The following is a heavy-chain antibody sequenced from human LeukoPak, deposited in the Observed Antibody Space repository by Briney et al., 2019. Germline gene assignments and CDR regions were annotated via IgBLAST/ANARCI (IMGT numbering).Heavy chain of an antibody. Sequence: GGSLRLSCAASGFTFSSFAMHWVRQAPGKGLEWVAVISYDGSNKYYADSVKGRFTISRDNSKNTLYLQMNSLRAEDTAVYYCARDREDSSSFSAFDIWGQGTMVTVSS. CDR3: ARDREDSSSFSAFDI. J-gene: IGHJ3*02. V-gene: IGHV3-30-3*01. D-gene: IGHD6-6*01. CDR2: ISYDGSNK. CDR1: GFTFSSFA.